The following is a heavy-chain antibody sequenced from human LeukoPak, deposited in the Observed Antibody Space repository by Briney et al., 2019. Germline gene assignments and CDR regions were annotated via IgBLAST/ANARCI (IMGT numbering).Heavy chain of an antibody. CDR1: GGSISSSSYY. CDR2: IYYRGST. CDR3: ARDRLYGFGEPIDY. D-gene: IGHD3-10*01. V-gene: IGHV4-39*07. Sequence: SETLSLTCTVSGGSISSSSYYWGWIRQPPGKGLEWIGSIYYRGSTYYNPSLKSRVTISVDTSKNQFSLKLSSVTAADTAVYYCARDRLYGFGEPIDYWGQGTLVTVSS. J-gene: IGHJ4*02.